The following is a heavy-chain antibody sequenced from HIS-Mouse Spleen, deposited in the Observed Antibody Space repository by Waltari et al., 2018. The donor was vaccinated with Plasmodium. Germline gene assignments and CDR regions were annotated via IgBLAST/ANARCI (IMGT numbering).Heavy chain of an antibody. V-gene: IGHV2-70*15. Sequence: QVTLRESGPALVKPTQPLTPTCPFSGFSLSTPGLCVSWFRHPPGHALEWLARIDWDDDKYYSTSLKTRLTISKDTSKNQVVLTMTNMDPVDTATYYCARTTYSSSSAKYYYYGMDVWGQGTTVTVSS. J-gene: IGHJ6*02. CDR2: IDWDDDK. CDR3: ARTTYSSSSAKYYYYGMDV. D-gene: IGHD6-6*01. CDR1: GFSLSTPGLC.